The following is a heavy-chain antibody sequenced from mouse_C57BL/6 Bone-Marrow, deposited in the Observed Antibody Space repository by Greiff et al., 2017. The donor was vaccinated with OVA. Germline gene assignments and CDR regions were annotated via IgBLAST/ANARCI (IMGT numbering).Heavy chain of an antibody. CDR1: GYTFTSYW. CDR2: IYPGSGST. V-gene: IGHV1-55*01. CDR3: ARRHDYEG. J-gene: IGHJ2*01. Sequence: QVHVKQPGAELVKPGASVKMSCKASGYTFTSYWITWVKQRPGQGLEWIGDIYPGSGSTNYNEKFKSKATLTVDTSSSTAYMQLSSLTSEDSAVYYWARRHDYEGWGQGTTLTVSA. D-gene: IGHD2-4*01.